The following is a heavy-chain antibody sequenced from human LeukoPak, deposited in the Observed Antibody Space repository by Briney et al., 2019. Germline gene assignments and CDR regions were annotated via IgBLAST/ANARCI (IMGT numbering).Heavy chain of an antibody. J-gene: IGHJ4*02. D-gene: IGHD1-26*01. CDR1: GFTFSNYG. CDR2: MSGSGGGGNR. Sequence: GGSLRLSCAASGFTFSNYGISWVRQAPGKGLEWVSAMSGSGGGGNRYYADSVKGRFTISRDNSKNTLYLQMNSLRADDSAVYYCANLPIVGVADYWGQGTLVTVSS. CDR3: ANLPIVGVADY. V-gene: IGHV3-23*01.